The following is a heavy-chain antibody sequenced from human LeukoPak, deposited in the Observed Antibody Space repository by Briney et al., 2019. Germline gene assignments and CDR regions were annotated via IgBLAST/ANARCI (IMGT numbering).Heavy chain of an antibody. D-gene: IGHD2-2*01. J-gene: IGHJ6*02. Sequence: GASVKVSCKASGYTFTDYYMHWVRQAPGQGLEWMGRINPNSGGTDYAQKFQGRVTMTRDTSISTAYMELSRLRSDDTAVYYCARDNPRSISNYYGMDVWGQGTTVTVSS. CDR3: ARDNPRSISNYYGMDV. CDR2: INPNSGGT. V-gene: IGHV1-2*06. CDR1: GYTFTDYY.